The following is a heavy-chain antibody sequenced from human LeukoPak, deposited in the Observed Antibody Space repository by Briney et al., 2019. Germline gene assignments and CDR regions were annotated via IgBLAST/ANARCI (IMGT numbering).Heavy chain of an antibody. Sequence: SETLSLTCTVSGGSISSYYWSWIRQPAGKGLEWIGRIYTSGSTNYNPSLKSRVTMSVDTSKNQFSLKLSSVTAADTAVYYCASNPSIAALPDYRYWGQGTLVTVSS. CDR1: GGSISSYY. CDR3: ASNPSIAALPDYRY. CDR2: IYTSGST. J-gene: IGHJ4*02. D-gene: IGHD6-6*01. V-gene: IGHV4-4*07.